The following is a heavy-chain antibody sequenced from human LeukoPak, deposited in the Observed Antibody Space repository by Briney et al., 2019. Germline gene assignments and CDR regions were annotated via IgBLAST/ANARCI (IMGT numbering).Heavy chain of an antibody. CDR2: INPNSGGT. J-gene: IGHJ3*02. V-gene: IGHV1-2*04. CDR1: GYTFTGYY. D-gene: IGHD6-13*01. Sequence: ASVKVSCKASGYTFTGYYMHWVRQAPGQGLEWMGWINPNSGGTNYAQKFQGWVTMTRDTSISTAYMELSRLRSDDTAVYYCAREKRIAAAGNNDAFDIWGQGTMVTVSS. CDR3: AREKRIAAAGNNDAFDI.